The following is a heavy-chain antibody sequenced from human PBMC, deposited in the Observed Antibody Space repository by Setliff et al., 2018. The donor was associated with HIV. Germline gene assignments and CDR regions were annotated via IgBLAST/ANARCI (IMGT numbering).Heavy chain of an antibody. CDR2: TERDGYST. V-gene: IGHV3-74*01. D-gene: IGHD1-26*01. J-gene: IGHJ3*01. CDR3: AKDLELGRPHEEAFDF. CDR1: GFAFGGFW. Sequence: GGSLRLSCAASGFAFGGFWMHWVRQAPGKGLEWVSRTERDGYSTTYANSVRGRFTISRDNAKNMLYLQMNSLRAEDTAVYYCAKDLELGRPHEEAFDFWGQGTMVTVSS.